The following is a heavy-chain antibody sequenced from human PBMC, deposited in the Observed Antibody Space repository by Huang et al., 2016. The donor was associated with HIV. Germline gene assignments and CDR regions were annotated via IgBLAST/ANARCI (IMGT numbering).Heavy chain of an antibody. V-gene: IGHV1-3*04. Sequence: QVQLVQSGAEVKKPGASVKVSCQASGYSFTTYALHWVRQAPGHRLEWMGWINTGTGNTNDSQKFQGRVTITRDTSASTVYMEVSSLTFEDTAVYYCAREFVIFGAPLWPAYWGQGTLISVSS. J-gene: IGHJ4*02. CDR2: INTGTGNT. CDR3: AREFVIFGAPLWPAY. D-gene: IGHD2-21*01. CDR1: GYSFTTYA.